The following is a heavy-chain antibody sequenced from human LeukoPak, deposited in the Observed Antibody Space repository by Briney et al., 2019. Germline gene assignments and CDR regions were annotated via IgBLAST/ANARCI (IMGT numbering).Heavy chain of an antibody. V-gene: IGHV1-18*01. Sequence: WASVKVSCKASGYTFTSYGISWVRQAPGQGLEWMGWISAYNGNTNYAQKLQGRVTMTTDTSTSTAYMELRSLRSDDTAVYYCAREGGYCSSTSCYAFDYYYYGMDVWGQGTTVTVSS. J-gene: IGHJ6*02. CDR1: GYTFTSYG. CDR3: AREGGYCSSTSCYAFDYYYYGMDV. CDR2: ISAYNGNT. D-gene: IGHD2-2*01.